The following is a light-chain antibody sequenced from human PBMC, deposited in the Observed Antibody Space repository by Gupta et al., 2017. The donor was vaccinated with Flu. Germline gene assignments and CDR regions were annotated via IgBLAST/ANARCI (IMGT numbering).Light chain of an antibody. Sequence: DVVMTQSPLFMPFTLGPPASLSCRSSQSLVYSDGSTILHWFQQRPGQSPRRLIYLVSHRESGVPDKVSGSGSGTEFTLKISRVEAEDVGVYFCMQGAHWPWAFGQGTKVEIK. V-gene: IGKV2-30*01. CDR1: QSLVYSDGSTI. CDR2: LVS. CDR3: MQGAHWPWA. J-gene: IGKJ1*01.